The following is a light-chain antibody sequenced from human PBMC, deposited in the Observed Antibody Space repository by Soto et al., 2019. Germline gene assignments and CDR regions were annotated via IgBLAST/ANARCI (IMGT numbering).Light chain of an antibody. CDR3: SSYGGSNNLI. CDR1: SSDVGGYNY. J-gene: IGLJ2*01. Sequence: QSALTQPPSASGSPGQSVTISCTGTSSDVGGYNYVSWYQQHPGKAPKLMIYDVGERPSGVPDRFSGSKSGNTASLTVSGLQAEDEADYYCSSYGGSNNLIFGGGTKVTVL. CDR2: DVG. V-gene: IGLV2-8*01.